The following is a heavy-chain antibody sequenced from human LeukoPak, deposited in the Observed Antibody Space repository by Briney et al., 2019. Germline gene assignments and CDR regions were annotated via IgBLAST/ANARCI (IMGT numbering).Heavy chain of an antibody. J-gene: IGHJ4*02. Sequence: PSQTLSLTCIVSGGSISSYYWSWIRQPPGKGLEWIGSIYYSGTTNYNPSLKSRVTISVDRSKNQFSLKLPSVTAADAAVYFCARVAGYYYLDYWGQGALVTVSS. CDR3: ARVAGYYYLDY. CDR2: IYYSGTT. D-gene: IGHD1-26*01. V-gene: IGHV4-59*01. CDR1: GGSISSYY.